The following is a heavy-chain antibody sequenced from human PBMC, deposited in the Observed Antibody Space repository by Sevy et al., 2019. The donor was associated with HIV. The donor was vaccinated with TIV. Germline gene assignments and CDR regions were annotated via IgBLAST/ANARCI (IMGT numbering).Heavy chain of an antibody. CDR1: GFTFDDYA. CDR3: ARNTYYLDSTGFGAFDI. D-gene: IGHD3-22*01. CDR2: INWKTDNV. Sequence: GGSLRLSCAASGFTFDDYAMSWVRQAPGKGLEWVSAINWKTDNVGYADSVKGRFTLTRDNAKRSLYLQMNSLRPEDTALYHCARNTYYLDSTGFGAFDIWGQGIMVTVSS. J-gene: IGHJ3*02. V-gene: IGHV3-20*01.